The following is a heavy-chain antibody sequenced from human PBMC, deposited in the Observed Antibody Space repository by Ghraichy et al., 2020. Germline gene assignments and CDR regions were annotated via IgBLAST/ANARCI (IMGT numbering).Heavy chain of an antibody. CDR1: GYTFSDYA. Sequence: GGSLRLSCTASGYTFSDYAMSWVRQVPGKGLEWVSHISFRGGSTHYADSVKGRFTISRDNSKNTQYLQMNSLKAEDTAVYYCAKVRVVGYGPEFSYDGFHYFDFWGQGTLVTVSS. V-gene: IGHV3-23*01. CDR3: AKVRVVGYGPEFSYDGFHYFDF. J-gene: IGHJ4*02. D-gene: IGHD3-22*01. CDR2: ISFRGGST.